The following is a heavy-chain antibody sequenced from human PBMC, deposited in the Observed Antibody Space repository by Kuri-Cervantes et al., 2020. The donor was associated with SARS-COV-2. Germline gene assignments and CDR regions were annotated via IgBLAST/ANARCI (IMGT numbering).Heavy chain of an antibody. CDR1: GYSLTNYD. CDR2: IGTNNGNK. D-gene: IGHD2-2*01. CDR3: ARKGVVVPTPVDYYYAMDV. V-gene: IGHV1-18*01. J-gene: IGHJ6*02. Sequence: ASVKVSCKASGYSLTNYDTIWVRQAPGQGLEWMGWIGTNNGNKAYAQKFQGRVTMTTDTSTNTASMELTSLRSDDTAVYYCARKGVVVPTPVDYYYAMDVWGQGTTVTVSS.